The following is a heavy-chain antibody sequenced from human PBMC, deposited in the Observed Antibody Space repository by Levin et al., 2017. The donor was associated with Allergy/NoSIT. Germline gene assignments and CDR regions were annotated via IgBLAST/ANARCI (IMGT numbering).Heavy chain of an antibody. D-gene: IGHD2-8*01. CDR1: GYSFTSYW. Sequence: GGSLRLSCKGSGYSFTSYWIGWVRQMPGKGLEWMGIIYPGDSDTRYTPSFQGQVTISADKSISTAYLQWSSLKASDTAMHYCARSSGPGYCTNGVCRTPSFDYWGQGTLVTVSS. CDR2: IYPGDSDT. V-gene: IGHV5-51*01. CDR3: ARSSGPGYCTNGVCRTPSFDY. J-gene: IGHJ4*02.